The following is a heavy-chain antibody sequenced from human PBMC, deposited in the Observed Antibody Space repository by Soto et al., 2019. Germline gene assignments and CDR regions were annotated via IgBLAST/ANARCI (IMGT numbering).Heavy chain of an antibody. D-gene: IGHD4-4*01. J-gene: IGHJ4*02. Sequence: GGSLRLSCAASGFTFSSYEMNWVRQAPGKGLEWVSYISSSGSAIYYADSVKGRFTISRDNAKNSLYLQMNTLRAEDTAVYYCARDHGYSSTFDYWGQGTLVTSPQ. CDR3: ARDHGYSSTFDY. CDR2: ISSSGSAI. V-gene: IGHV3-48*03. CDR1: GFTFSSYE.